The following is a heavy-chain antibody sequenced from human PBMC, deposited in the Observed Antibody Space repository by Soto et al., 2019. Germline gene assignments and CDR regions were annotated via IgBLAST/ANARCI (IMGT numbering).Heavy chain of an antibody. Sequence: PGGSLRLSCAASGFTFSSYSMNWVRQAPGKGLEWVSSISSSSSYIYYADSVKGRFTISRDNAKNSLYLQMNSLRAEDTAVYYCARDMIVVAIPGAFDIWGQGTMVTVSS. J-gene: IGHJ3*02. CDR2: ISSSSSYI. D-gene: IGHD3-22*01. CDR3: ARDMIVVAIPGAFDI. V-gene: IGHV3-21*01. CDR1: GFTFSSYS.